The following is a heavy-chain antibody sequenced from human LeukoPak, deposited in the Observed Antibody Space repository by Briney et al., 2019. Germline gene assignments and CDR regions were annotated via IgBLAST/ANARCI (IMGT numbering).Heavy chain of an antibody. Sequence: ASVKVSCKASGYTFTGYYMHWVRQAPGQGLEWMGWINPNSGGTNYAQKFQGRVTMTRDTSISTAYMELSRLRSDDTAVYYCARAGYFDRSGWFDPWGQGTLVTVSS. CDR3: ARAGYFDRSGWFDP. J-gene: IGHJ5*02. D-gene: IGHD3-9*01. V-gene: IGHV1-2*02. CDR1: GYTFTGYY. CDR2: INPNSGGT.